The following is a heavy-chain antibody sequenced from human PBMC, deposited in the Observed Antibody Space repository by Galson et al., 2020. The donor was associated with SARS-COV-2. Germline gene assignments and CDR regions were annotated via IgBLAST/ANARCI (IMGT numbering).Heavy chain of an antibody. Sequence: KIGESLKISCKGSGYSFTSYWIGWVRQMPGKGLEWMGIIYPGDSDTRYSPSFQGQVTISADKSISTAYLQWSSLKASDTAMYYCARLRVSSFYYYYGMDVWGQGTTVTVSS. CDR3: ARLRVSSFYYYYGMDV. D-gene: IGHD6-13*01. J-gene: IGHJ6*02. CDR2: IYPGDSDT. CDR1: GYSFTSYW. V-gene: IGHV5-51*01.